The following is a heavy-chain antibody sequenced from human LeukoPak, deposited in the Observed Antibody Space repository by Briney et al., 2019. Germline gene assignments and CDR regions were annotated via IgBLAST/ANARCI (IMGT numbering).Heavy chain of an antibody. CDR2: MSYDGSNK. J-gene: IGHJ4*02. D-gene: IGHD2-15*01. CDR1: GFSVSSNY. Sequence: PGGSLRLSCAASGFSVSSNYMNWVRQAPGKGLEWVAVMSYDGSNKYYADSVKGRFTISRDNSRNTLHLQMSSLRVADAAVYYCARDQVELCSSGSCYVIDNWGPGTLVAVSS. V-gene: IGHV3-30*03. CDR3: ARDQVELCSSGSCYVIDN.